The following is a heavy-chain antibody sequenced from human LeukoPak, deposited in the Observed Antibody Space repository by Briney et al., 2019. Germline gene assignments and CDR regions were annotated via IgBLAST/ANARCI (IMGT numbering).Heavy chain of an antibody. V-gene: IGHV3-73*01. CDR3: TREWEWELCFDP. Sequence: GGSLRLSCAASGFTFSGSAMHWVRQASGKGLEWVGRIRSKANSYATAYAASVKGRFTISRDDSKNTAYLQMNSLKTEDTAVYYCTREWEWELCFDPWGQGTLVTVSS. J-gene: IGHJ5*02. CDR2: IRSKANSYAT. CDR1: GFTFSGSA. D-gene: IGHD1-26*01.